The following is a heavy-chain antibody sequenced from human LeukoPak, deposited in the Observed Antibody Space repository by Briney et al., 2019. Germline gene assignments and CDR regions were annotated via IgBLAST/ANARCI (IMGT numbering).Heavy chain of an antibody. J-gene: IGHJ4*02. Sequence: SETLSLTCTVSGGSISSGSYYWSWIRQPAGKGLEWIGRIYTSGSTNYNPSLKSRVTISVDTSKNQFSLKLSSVTAADTAVYYCAMTDNSRVFPAENYWGQGTLVTVSS. CDR3: AMTDNSRVFPAENY. CDR2: IYTSGST. V-gene: IGHV4-61*02. CDR1: GGSISSGSYY. D-gene: IGHD6-13*01.